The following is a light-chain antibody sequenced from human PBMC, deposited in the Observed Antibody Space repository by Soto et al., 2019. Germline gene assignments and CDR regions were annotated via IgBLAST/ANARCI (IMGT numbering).Light chain of an antibody. CDR3: LQDYNYPRT. V-gene: IGKV1-6*01. CDR2: GAT. J-gene: IGKJ1*01. CDR1: QDIRTE. Sequence: ALPMTQSPSSLSASVGDRVTITCRASQDIRTELGWYQQKPGKAPKLLIYGATTLQSGVPSRFSGSGSGTDFTLTISSLQPEDFATYYCLQDYNYPRTFGQGTKVEVK.